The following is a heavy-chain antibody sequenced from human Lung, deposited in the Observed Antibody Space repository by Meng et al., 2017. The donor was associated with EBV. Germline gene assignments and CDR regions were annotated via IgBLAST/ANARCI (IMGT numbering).Heavy chain of an antibody. CDR3: ARGTPGRSYSDY. CDR2: FVNNVDT. D-gene: IGHD3-10*01. V-gene: IGHV1-18*01. Sequence: QGPRLQAGAEVKKPGASVRVSCEASGYTFASYGISWLRQAPGQGLEWMGWFVNNVDTYSAQKFQGRVTMTTDTHTSTAFMELRSLRSDDTAVYYCARGTPGRSYSDYWGQGTLVTVSS. CDR1: GYTFASYG. J-gene: IGHJ4*02.